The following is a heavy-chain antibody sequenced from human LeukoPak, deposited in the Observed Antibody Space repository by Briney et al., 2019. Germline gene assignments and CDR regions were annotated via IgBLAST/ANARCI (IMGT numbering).Heavy chain of an antibody. J-gene: IGHJ4*02. V-gene: IGHV3-74*01. CDR2: ITPDGGGA. CDR3: ARGVDWTTINELNY. Sequence: GGSLRLSCAASGFTFSRHWMSGVRQAPGKGLVWVSRITPDGGGADYMDSVKGRFTISRDNAKNTVYLQMNSLGADDMAVYYCARGVDWTTINELNYWGQGTLVTVSS. D-gene: IGHD3-10*01. CDR1: GFTFSRHW.